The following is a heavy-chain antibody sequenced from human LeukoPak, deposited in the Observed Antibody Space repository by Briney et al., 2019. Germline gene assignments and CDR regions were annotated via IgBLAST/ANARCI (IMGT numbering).Heavy chain of an antibody. V-gene: IGHV4-39*01. J-gene: IGHJ5*02. Sequence: KPSETLSLTCTVSGGSISSSSYYWGWIRQPPGKGLEWIGSIYYSGSTHYNPSLKSRVTISVDASKNQFSLNLSSVAAADTAVHYCARQKVVVVPAAIVGRWFDPWGQGTLVTVSS. CDR3: ARQKVVVVPAAIVGRWFDP. CDR1: GGSISSSSYY. CDR2: IYYSGST. D-gene: IGHD2-2*02.